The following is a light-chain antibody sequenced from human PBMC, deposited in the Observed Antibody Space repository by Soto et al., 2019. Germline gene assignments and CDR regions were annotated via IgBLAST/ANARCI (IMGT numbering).Light chain of an antibody. CDR2: WAS. Sequence: DIVMTQSPASLAVSLGERATINCKSSQSVLYSSNNQNYLAWYQQKPGQPPKLLIYWASTRESGVPDRFSGSGSGTDFTLTISSLQTEDVAVYYCQQYYSTPRGTFGQGTKVEIK. CDR3: QQYYSTPRGT. J-gene: IGKJ1*01. V-gene: IGKV4-1*01. CDR1: QSVLYSSNNQNY.